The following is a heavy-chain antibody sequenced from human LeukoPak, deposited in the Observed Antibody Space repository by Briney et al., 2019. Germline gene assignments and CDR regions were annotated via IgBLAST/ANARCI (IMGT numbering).Heavy chain of an antibody. Sequence: VRSLRLSCAASGFTLTNYAMSWVRPAPGSVLDWASPLDNGGAVTYYAGSVKGRFTISRDNSKNALFLQMDSLRADDTAVYYCAKCGSGWSHFDYSGQGTLVTVSS. CDR2: LDNGGAVT. CDR3: AKCGSGWSHFDY. CDR1: GFTLTNYA. J-gene: IGHJ4*02. V-gene: IGHV3-23*01. D-gene: IGHD6-19*01.